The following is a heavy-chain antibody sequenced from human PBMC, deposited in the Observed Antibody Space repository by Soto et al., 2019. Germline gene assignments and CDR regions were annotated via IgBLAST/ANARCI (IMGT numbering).Heavy chain of an antibody. CDR3: ARRGTTTVTTRPYYYVIDV. V-gene: IGHV1-69*06. CDR2: IIPIFGTA. CDR1: GGPFSSYA. Sequence: QVQLVQSGAEVKKPGSSVTVSCKAAGGPFSSYAIIWVRQAPGQGLEWMGGIIPIFGTANYAQKFQGRVTITADKSTSTAYMELSSLRSEDTAVYYCARRGTTTVTTRPYYYVIDVWGQGTTVTVSS. J-gene: IGHJ6*02. D-gene: IGHD4-17*01.